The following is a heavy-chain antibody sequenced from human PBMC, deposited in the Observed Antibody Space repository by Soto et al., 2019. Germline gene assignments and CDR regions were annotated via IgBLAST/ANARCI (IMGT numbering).Heavy chain of an antibody. D-gene: IGHD3-10*01. CDR2: IYSGGST. J-gene: IGHJ4*02. CDR3: ARGRITMVRGVIEYFDY. CDR1: GFTVSSNY. Sequence: GGSLRLSCAASGFTVSSNYMSWVRQAPGKGLEWVSVIYSGGSTYYADSVKGRFTISRHNSKNTLYLQMNSLRAEDTAVYYCARGRITMVRGVIEYFDYWGKGTLVTVSS. V-gene: IGHV3-53*04.